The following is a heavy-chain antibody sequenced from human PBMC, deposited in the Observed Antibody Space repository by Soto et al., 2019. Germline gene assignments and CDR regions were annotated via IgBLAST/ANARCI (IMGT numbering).Heavy chain of an antibody. J-gene: IGHJ4*02. CDR2: ISSTTSTI. V-gene: IGHV3-48*02. Sequence: PXXSLRLSFAASGFTFSTYSMHWVLQAPGKGLEWVSYISSTTSTIYYADSVKGRFTISRDNAKNSLFLQMNSLREEDAAVYYCARNLYYYDSSDYYSGWGQGTLVTVSS. D-gene: IGHD3-22*01. CDR1: GFTFSTYS. CDR3: ARNLYYYDSSDYYSG.